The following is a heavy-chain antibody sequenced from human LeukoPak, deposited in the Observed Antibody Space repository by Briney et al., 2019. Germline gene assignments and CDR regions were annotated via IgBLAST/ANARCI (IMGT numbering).Heavy chain of an antibody. CDR1: GYTFTSYG. V-gene: IGHV1-18*01. CDR3: ARDRGSSWPYYYYYYYMDV. CDR2: ISAYNGNT. D-gene: IGHD6-13*01. Sequence: GASVKVSCKASGYTFTSYGISWVRQAPGQGLEWMGWISAYNGNTNYAQKLQGRVTMTTDTSTSTAYMELRSLRSDDTAVYYCARDRGSSWPYYYYYYYMDVWGKGTTVTVSS. J-gene: IGHJ6*03.